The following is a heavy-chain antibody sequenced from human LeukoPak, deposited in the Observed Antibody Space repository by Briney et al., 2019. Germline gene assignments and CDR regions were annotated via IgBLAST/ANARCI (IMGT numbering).Heavy chain of an antibody. D-gene: IGHD3-22*01. J-gene: IGHJ4*02. CDR3: AKDRGHYYTYDY. CDR2: ISGSGGST. V-gene: IGHV3-23*01. Sequence: QPGGSLRLSCAASGFTFSSYAMSWVRQAPGKGLEWVSVISGSGGSTYYVDSVKGRFTISRDNSKNTLSLQMHSLRAEDTAVYYCAKDRGHYYTYDYWGQGTLDTVSS. CDR1: GFTFSSYA.